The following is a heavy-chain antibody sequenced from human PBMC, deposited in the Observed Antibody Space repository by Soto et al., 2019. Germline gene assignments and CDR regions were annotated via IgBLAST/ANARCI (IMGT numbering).Heavy chain of an antibody. CDR3: AKDRGGSSGWYVGYYYGMDV. CDR2: ISGSGGST. V-gene: IGHV3-23*01. Sequence: PGGSLRLSCAASGFTFSSYAMSWVRQAPGKELEWVSAISGSGGSTYYADSVKGRFTISRDNSKNTLYLQMNSLRAEDTAVYYCAKDRGGSSGWYVGYYYGMDVWGQGTTVTVSS. J-gene: IGHJ6*02. CDR1: GFTFSSYA. D-gene: IGHD6-19*01.